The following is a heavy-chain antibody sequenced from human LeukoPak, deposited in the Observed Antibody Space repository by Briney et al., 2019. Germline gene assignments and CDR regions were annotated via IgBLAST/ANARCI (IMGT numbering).Heavy chain of an antibody. CDR2: ISSSSSYI. CDR3: ARDETYSSSWYVRLYYYYYMDV. D-gene: IGHD6-13*01. CDR1: GFTFSSYS. Sequence: PEGSLRLSCAASGFTFSSYSMNWVRQAPGKGLEWVSSISSSSSYIYYADSVKGRFTISRDNAKNSLYLQMNSLRAEDTAVYYCARDETYSSSWYVRLYYYYYMDVWGKGTTVTISS. V-gene: IGHV3-21*01. J-gene: IGHJ6*03.